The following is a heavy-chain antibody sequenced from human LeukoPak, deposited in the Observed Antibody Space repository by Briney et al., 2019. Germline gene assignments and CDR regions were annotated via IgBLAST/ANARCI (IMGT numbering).Heavy chain of an antibody. CDR1: GFTFSGYA. CDR2: ISYDGSNK. V-gene: IGHV3-30*04. D-gene: IGHD6-19*01. CDR3: ARDGESGQWLYYFDY. J-gene: IGHJ4*02. Sequence: GGSLRLSCAASGFTFSGYAMHWVRQAPGKGLEWVAVISYDGSNKYYADSVKGRFTISRDNSKNTLYLQMNSLRAEDTAVYYCARDGESGQWLYYFDYWGQGTLVTVSS.